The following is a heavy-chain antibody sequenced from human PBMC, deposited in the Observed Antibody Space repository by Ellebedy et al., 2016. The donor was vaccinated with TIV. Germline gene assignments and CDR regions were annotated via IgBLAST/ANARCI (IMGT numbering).Heavy chain of an antibody. CDR3: AVRDPLPVVSDF. V-gene: IGHV1-46*02. J-gene: IGHJ4*02. CDR1: EYAFNKYS. Sequence: AASVKVSCKTSEYAFNKYSFHWVRQAPGQGLEWMGIISAGGVSTTYAQKFNDRVTMTRDTSTNTVNMELSSLRSDDPAVYYCAVRDPLPVVSDFWGPGTLVTVSS. D-gene: IGHD2-8*02. CDR2: ISAGGVST.